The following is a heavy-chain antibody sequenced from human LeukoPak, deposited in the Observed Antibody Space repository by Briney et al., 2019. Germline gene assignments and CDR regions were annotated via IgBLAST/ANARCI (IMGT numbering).Heavy chain of an antibody. CDR2: ISYDGSNK. J-gene: IGHJ6*02. CDR1: GFTFSSYG. Sequence: PGRSLRLSCAASGFTFSSYGMHWVRQAPGKGLEWVAVISYDGSNKYYADSVKGRFTISRDNSKNTLYLQMNSLRAEDTAVYYCAKVIAALIVLMVYAKTRRDVWGQGTTVTVSS. V-gene: IGHV3-30*18. D-gene: IGHD2-8*01. CDR3: AKVIAALIVLMVYAKTRRDV.